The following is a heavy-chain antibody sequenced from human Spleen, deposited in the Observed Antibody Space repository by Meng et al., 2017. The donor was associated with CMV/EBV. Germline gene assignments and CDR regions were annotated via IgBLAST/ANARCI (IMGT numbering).Heavy chain of an antibody. CDR3: ATYCSSSSCYRGGEFDY. Sequence: GESLKISCAASGFTFSDYSMNWVRQAPGKGLEWVSSMSSSSVYIYYADSVKGRFAISRDNAKNSLSLQMNSLRAEDTAVYYCATYCSSSSCYRGGEFDYWGQGTLVTVSS. CDR1: GFTFSDYS. J-gene: IGHJ4*02. V-gene: IGHV3-21*04. CDR2: MSSSSVYI. D-gene: IGHD2-2*02.